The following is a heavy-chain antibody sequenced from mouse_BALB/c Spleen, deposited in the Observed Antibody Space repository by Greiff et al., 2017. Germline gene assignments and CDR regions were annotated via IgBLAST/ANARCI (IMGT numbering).Heavy chain of an antibody. CDR2: ISSGSSTI. Sequence: EVKVVESGGGLVQPGGSRKLSCAASGFTFSSFGMHWVRQAPEKGLEWVAYISSGSSTIYYADTVKGRFTIARDNPKNTLFLQMTSLRSEDTAMYYCERGGGEGGAMDYWGQGTSVTVSS. J-gene: IGHJ4*01. CDR3: ERGGGEGGAMDY. CDR1: GFTFSSFG. V-gene: IGHV5-17*02.